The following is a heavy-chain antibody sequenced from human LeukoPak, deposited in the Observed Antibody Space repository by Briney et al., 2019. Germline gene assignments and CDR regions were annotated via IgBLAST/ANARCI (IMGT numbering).Heavy chain of an antibody. Sequence: GGSLRLSCAASGFTFSTYAMNWVRQAPGKGLEWVSAISSSGTYKYYADSVKGRFTISRDNANNSLYLQMDSLRAQDTAVYYFARRGGWERRWYFDLWGRGTLVTVSS. CDR2: ISSSGTYK. CDR1: GFTFSTYA. V-gene: IGHV3-21*01. D-gene: IGHD1-26*01. J-gene: IGHJ2*01. CDR3: ARRGGWERRWYFDL.